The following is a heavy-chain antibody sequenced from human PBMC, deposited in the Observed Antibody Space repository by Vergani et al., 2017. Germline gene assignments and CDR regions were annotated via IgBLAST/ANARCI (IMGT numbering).Heavy chain of an antibody. D-gene: IGHD2-2*02. CDR3: ARDSRYCSSTSCYNPGNWFDP. V-gene: IGHV1-46*01. CDR1: GYTFTSYY. CDR2: INPSGGST. J-gene: IGHJ5*02. Sequence: QVQLVQSGAEVKKPGASVKVSCKASGYTFTSYYMHWVRQAPGQGLEWMGIINPSGGSTSYAQKFQGRVTMTRDTSTSTVYMELSSLRSEDTAVYYCARDSRYCSSTSCYNPGNWFDPWGQGTLVTVSS.